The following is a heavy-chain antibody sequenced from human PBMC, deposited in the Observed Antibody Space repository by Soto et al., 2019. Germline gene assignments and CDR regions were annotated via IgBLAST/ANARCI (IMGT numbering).Heavy chain of an antibody. CDR2: IDPSDSYT. D-gene: IGHD6-13*01. J-gene: IGHJ4*02. CDR1: GYRFTSYW. CDR3: ARHPSGYSSSWYIDY. Sequence: GESLKISCKCSGYRFTSYWISWVRQMPGKGLEWMGRIDPSDSYTNYSPSFEGHVTISADTSISTAYLQWSSLRASDTAMYYCARHPSGYSSSWYIDYWGQGTLVTAPQ. V-gene: IGHV5-10-1*01.